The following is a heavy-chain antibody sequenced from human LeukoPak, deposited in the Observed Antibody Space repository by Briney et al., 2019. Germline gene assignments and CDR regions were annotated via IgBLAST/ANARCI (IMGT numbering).Heavy chain of an antibody. D-gene: IGHD4-17*01. CDR2: IWYDGSKK. CDR1: GFTFNNYA. V-gene: IGHV3-33*08. CDR3: AREDSGDYEFDY. Sequence: GGSLRLSCAASGFTFNNYAVHWVRQAPGKGLEWVALIWYDGSKKYYVDSVKGRFTISRDLSKNTLYLQMNSLRAEDTAVYYCAREDSGDYEFDYWGQGTLVTVSS. J-gene: IGHJ4*02.